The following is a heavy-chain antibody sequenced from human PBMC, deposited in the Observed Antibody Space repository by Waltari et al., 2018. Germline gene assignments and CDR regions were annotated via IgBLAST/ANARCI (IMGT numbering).Heavy chain of an antibody. Sequence: QLQLQESGPGLVKPSETLSLTCTVSGGSISSSSYYWGWIRQPTGKGLEWIGSIYYSGSTYYNPSLKSRVTISVDTSKNQFSLKLSSVTAADTAVYYCAKTTDRGFLSPYWYFDLWGRGTLVTVSS. CDR2: IYYSGST. J-gene: IGHJ2*01. D-gene: IGHD1-1*01. CDR1: GGSISSSSYY. CDR3: AKTTDRGFLSPYWYFDL. V-gene: IGHV4-39*07.